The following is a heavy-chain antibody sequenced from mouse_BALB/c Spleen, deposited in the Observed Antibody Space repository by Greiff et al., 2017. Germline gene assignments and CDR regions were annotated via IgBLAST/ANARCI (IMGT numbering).Heavy chain of an antibody. CDR1: GFTFSSFG. J-gene: IGHJ4*01. V-gene: IGHV5-17*02. Sequence: DVKLQESGGGLVQPGGSRKLSCAASGFTFSSFGMHWVRQAPEKGLEWVAYISSGSSTIDYADTVKDRFTIARDNPKNTLFLQMARLRSEDTAMYYCARGDDGYYVRAMDYWGQGTSVTVSS. CDR3: ARGDDGYYVRAMDY. D-gene: IGHD2-3*01. CDR2: ISSGSSTI.